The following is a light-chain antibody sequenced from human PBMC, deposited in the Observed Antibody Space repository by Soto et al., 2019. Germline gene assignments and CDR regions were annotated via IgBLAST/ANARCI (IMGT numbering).Light chain of an antibody. CDR1: QSVSGND. V-gene: IGKV3-20*01. CDR3: HQCVRSPYT. J-gene: IGKJ2*01. Sequence: EIVLTQSPGTLSLSPGERGTLSCWASQSVSGNDLAWYQQKPGQAPRLLIYGASSRATGIPDRFSGNGSGTDFTLTISRLEPEDFAVYYCHQCVRSPYTFGQGTKVDIK. CDR2: GAS.